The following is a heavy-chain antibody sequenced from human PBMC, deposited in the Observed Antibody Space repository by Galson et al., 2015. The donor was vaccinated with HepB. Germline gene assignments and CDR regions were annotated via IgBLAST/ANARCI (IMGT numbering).Heavy chain of an antibody. Sequence: SETLSLTCAVHGGSFSGYFWTWIRQPPGKGLEWIGEINDSGTTNYNPSLKSRVTMSVDTSKTQFSLNLSSVTAADTALYFCARGGTGTGYYYYYAMDVWGQGTTVTVSS. V-gene: IGHV4-34*01. CDR2: INDSGTT. CDR1: GGSFSGYF. J-gene: IGHJ6*02. D-gene: IGHD1-14*01. CDR3: ARGGTGTGYYYYYAMDV.